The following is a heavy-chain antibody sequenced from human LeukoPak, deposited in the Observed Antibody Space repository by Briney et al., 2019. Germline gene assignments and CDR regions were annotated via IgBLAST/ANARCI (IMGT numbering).Heavy chain of an antibody. Sequence: ASVKVSCKASGYTFTRYYMNWVRQAPGQGLEGMGIINPSGGSTNYAQKFQGRVTMTRDTSTSTIYMEVSSLRSEDTAVYYCATSFRAVNWFDPWGQGTLVTVSS. CDR1: GYTFTRYY. V-gene: IGHV1-46*01. CDR3: ATSFRAVNWFDP. D-gene: IGHD3-10*01. J-gene: IGHJ5*02. CDR2: INPSGGST.